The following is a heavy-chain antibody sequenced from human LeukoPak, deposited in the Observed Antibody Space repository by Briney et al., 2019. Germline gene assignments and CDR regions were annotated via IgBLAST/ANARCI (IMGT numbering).Heavy chain of an antibody. V-gene: IGHV3-49*04. Sequence: GGSLRLSCPASGFTFGDYAMSWVRQAPGKGLEWVGFIRSKAYGGTTEYAASVKGRFPISRDDSKSMAYLQMNSLKTEDTAVYYCTRAGTPGSDWFDPWGQGTLVTVSS. CDR1: GFTFGDYA. CDR2: IRSKAYGGTT. J-gene: IGHJ5*02. CDR3: TRAGTPGSDWFDP. D-gene: IGHD1-1*01.